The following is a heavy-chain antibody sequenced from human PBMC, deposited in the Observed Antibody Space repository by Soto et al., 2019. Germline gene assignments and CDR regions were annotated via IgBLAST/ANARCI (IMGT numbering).Heavy chain of an antibody. CDR1: GFTFSSYS. CDR3: ASNLGELSLYAYYYYYMDV. Sequence: GGSLRLSCAASGFTFSSYSMNWVRQAPGKGLEWVSYISSSSSTIYYADSVKGRFTISRDNAKNSLYLQMNSLRAEDTAVYYCASNLGELSLYAYYYYYMDVWGKGTTVTVSS. V-gene: IGHV3-48*01. CDR2: ISSSSSTI. D-gene: IGHD3-16*02. J-gene: IGHJ6*03.